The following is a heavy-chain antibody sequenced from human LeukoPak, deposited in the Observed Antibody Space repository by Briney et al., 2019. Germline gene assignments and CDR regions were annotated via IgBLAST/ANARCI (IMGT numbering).Heavy chain of an antibody. J-gene: IGHJ6*04. CDR3: ARLLGYCSSTGCLYGMDV. CDR2: IYPADSDT. Sequence: GESLKISCKGSGYSFTNYWIGWVRQMPGKGLEWMGIIYPADSDTRYSPSFQGQVTISVDKSISTAYLQWSSLKASDTAMYYCARLLGYCSSTGCLYGMDVWGKGTTVTVSS. D-gene: IGHD2-2*01. V-gene: IGHV5-51*01. CDR1: GYSFTNYW.